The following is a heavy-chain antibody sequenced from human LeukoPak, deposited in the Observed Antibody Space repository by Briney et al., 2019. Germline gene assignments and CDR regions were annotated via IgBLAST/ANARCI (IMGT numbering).Heavy chain of an antibody. CDR1: GGSISSYY. CDR2: IYYSGST. V-gene: IGHV4-59*01. Sequence: PSETLSLTCTVSGGSISSYYWSWIRQPPGEGLEWIGYIYYSGSTNYNPSLKSRVTISVDTSKNQFSLKLSSVTAADTAVYYCARATPAAKMYFDYWGQGTLVTVSS. J-gene: IGHJ4*02. CDR3: ARATPAAKMYFDY. D-gene: IGHD2-15*01.